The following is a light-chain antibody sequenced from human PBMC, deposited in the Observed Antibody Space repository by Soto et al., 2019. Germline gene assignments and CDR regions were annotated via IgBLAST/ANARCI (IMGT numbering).Light chain of an antibody. CDR3: CSYAGRSTWV. V-gene: IGLV2-14*01. J-gene: IGLJ3*02. Sequence: QSALTQPASVSESPGQSITISCAGTSSDIGGYKYVSWYQQHPDKAPKLMIYEVSNRPSGVSHRFSGSKSGNTASLTISGLQTEDEGNYYCCSYAGRSTWVFGGGTKLTVL. CDR1: SSDIGGYKY. CDR2: EVS.